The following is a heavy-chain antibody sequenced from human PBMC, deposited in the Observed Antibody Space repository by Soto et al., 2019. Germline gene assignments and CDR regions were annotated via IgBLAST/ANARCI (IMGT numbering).Heavy chain of an antibody. CDR2: ISYSGTT. V-gene: IGHV4-59*01. D-gene: IGHD1-20*01. CDR3: ARYKPNYYYGMDV. J-gene: IGHJ6*02. Sequence: SETLSLTCTVSGGSISTYYWSWIRQPPGKGLEWIGYISYSGTTNYNPSLKSRVTISVDTSKNQFSLKLSSVTAADTAVYYCARYKPNYYYGMDVWGQGTTVTVSS. CDR1: GGSISTYY.